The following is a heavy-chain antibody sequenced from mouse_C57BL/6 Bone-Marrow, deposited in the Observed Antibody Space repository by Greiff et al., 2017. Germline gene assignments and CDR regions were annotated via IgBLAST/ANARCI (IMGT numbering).Heavy chain of an antibody. D-gene: IGHD4-1*01. V-gene: IGHV1-31*01. CDR3: ARWSFWDYFDY. CDR2: IFPYNGVS. J-gene: IGHJ2*01. Sequence: EVQLVESGPELLQPGASVKISCKASGYSFTGYYMHWVKQSHGNILDWIGYIFPYNGVSSYNQKFKGKATLTVDKSSSTAYMELRSRTSEDSAVYYCARWSFWDYFDYWGQGTTLTVSS. CDR1: GYSFTGYY.